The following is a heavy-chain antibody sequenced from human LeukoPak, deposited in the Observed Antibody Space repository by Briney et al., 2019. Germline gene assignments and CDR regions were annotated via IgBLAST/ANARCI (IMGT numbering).Heavy chain of an antibody. CDR2: IKSKGDGGTT. CDR3: TTDRGIVGRPLFDY. Sequence: KPGGSLRLSCAASGFTFISGWMGWVRQAPGKGLEWVGRIKSKGDGGTTDYAAPVKGRFIVSRDDSKNTLYLQMSSLKTEDTALYYCTTDRGIVGRPLFDYWGQGILVTVSS. CDR1: GFTFISGW. D-gene: IGHD1-26*01. J-gene: IGHJ4*02. V-gene: IGHV3-15*01.